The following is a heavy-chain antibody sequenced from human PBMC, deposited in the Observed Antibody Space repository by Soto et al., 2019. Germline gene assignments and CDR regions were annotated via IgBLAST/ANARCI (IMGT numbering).Heavy chain of an antibody. CDR1: GGSISSSSYY. CDR3: ARLGYDFWSGYPGPFDY. D-gene: IGHD3-3*01. CDR2: IYYSGST. V-gene: IGHV4-39*01. J-gene: IGHJ4*02. Sequence: PSETLSLTCTVSGGSISSSSYYWGWIRQPPGKGLEWIGSIYYSGSTYYNPSLKSRVTISVDTSKNQFSLKPSSVTAADTAVYYCARLGYDFWSGYPGPFDYWGQGTLVTVSS.